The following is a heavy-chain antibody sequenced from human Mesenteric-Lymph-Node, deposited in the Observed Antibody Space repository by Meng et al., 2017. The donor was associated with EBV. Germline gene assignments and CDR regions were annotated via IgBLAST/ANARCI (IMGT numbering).Heavy chain of an antibody. CDR2: VSGSSYYI. J-gene: IGHJ4*02. CDR1: GFTFNEYT. Sequence: EHLVQSGGGLVKPGGSLRLACAASGFTFNEYTMTWVRQAPGKGLEWVSSVSGSSYYIYYADSVKCRFTISRDNAKNSLYLQMHSLRAEDTSLYYCARDFGTYIDFWGQGSLVTVSS. CDR3: ARDFGTYIDF. V-gene: IGHV3-21*01. D-gene: IGHD3-16*01.